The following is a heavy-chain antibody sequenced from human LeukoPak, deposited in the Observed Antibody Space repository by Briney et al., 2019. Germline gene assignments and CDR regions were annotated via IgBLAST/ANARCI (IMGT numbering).Heavy chain of an antibody. J-gene: IGHJ4*02. D-gene: IGHD6-19*01. Sequence: SETLSLTCTVSGGSISSYYWSWIRQPPGKGLEWIGYIYYSGNTNYNPSLKSRVTISVDTSKNQFSLKLSSVTAADTAVYYCARTSSGWYGYYFDYWGQGTLVTVSP. V-gene: IGHV4-59*01. CDR2: IYYSGNT. CDR3: ARTSSGWYGYYFDY. CDR1: GGSISSYY.